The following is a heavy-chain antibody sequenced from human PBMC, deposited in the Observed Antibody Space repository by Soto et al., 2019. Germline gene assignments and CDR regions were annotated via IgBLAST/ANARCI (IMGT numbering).Heavy chain of an antibody. Sequence: QVQLQESGPGLVKPSGTLSLTCTISGGSISTDYWWSWVRQPPGKGLEWIGETHHSRGTNYSPSLQXXVTIAVDESTNRFSLRLSSVAAADPAIYYCARHCPAYCLSSWGQGTLVTVSS. CDR2: THHSRGT. D-gene: IGHD2-21*01. CDR3: ARHCPAYCLSS. J-gene: IGHJ5*02. V-gene: IGHV4-4*02. CDR1: GGSISTDYW.